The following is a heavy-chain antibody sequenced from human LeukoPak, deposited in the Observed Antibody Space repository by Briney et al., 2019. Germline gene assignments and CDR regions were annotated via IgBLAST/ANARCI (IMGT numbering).Heavy chain of an antibody. V-gene: IGHV1-69*01. CDR1: GGTFSSYA. CDR3: ARDEHEQWFGELIRYYYGMDV. CDR2: IIPIFGTA. J-gene: IGHJ6*02. Sequence: GSSVTVSCTASGGTFSSYAISWVRQAPGQGLEWMGGIIPIFGTANYAQKFQGRVTITADESTSTAYMELSSLRSEDTAVYYCARDEHEQWFGELIRYYYGMDVWGQGTTVTVSS. D-gene: IGHD3-10*01.